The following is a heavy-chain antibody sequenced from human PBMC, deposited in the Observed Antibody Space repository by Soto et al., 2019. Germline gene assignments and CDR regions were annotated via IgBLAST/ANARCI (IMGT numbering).Heavy chain of an antibody. D-gene: IGHD5-12*01. V-gene: IGHV1-8*01. Sequence: ASVKVSWKAAGYAFSNYDMNWVRQAAGQGLEWMGWMSPNSGNTGYAQKFQGRITMTRSTSIATAYMELSGLTSEDSAVYYCARNPPNTGYFYPWGRGTQVTVSS. CDR2: MSPNSGNT. CDR1: GYAFSNYD. CDR3: ARNPPNTGYFYP. J-gene: IGHJ5*02.